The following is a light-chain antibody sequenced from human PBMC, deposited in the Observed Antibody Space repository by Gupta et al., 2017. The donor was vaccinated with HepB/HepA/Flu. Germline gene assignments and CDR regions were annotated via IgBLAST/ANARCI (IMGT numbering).Light chain of an antibody. CDR3: QQRSI. CDR1: QSVSSY. CDR2: EAS. V-gene: IGKV3-11*01. J-gene: IGKJ3*01. Sequence: EIVLTQSPATLSLSPGERATLSCRASQSVSSYLAWYQQKPGQAPRLLIYEASNRATGIPARFSGSGSGTDFTLTSSSLEPEDFAVYYGQQRSIFGHGTKVDIK.